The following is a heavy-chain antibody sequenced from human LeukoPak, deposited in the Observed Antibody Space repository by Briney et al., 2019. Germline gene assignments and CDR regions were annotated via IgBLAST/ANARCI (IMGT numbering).Heavy chain of an antibody. V-gene: IGHV3-23*01. J-gene: IGHJ4*02. CDR1: GFTFSSYA. Sequence: GGSLRLSCAASGFTFSSYAMSWVRQAPGKGLEWVSTVSVYGGTTYYADSVKGRFTISRDNSKNTLYLQMNSLRPEDAAVYFCAKELHGSGNYAFDYWGQGALVTVSS. CDR2: VSVYGGTT. CDR3: AKELHGSGNYAFDY. D-gene: IGHD3-10*01.